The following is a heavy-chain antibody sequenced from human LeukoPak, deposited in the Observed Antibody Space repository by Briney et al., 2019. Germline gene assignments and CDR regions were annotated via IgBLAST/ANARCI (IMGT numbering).Heavy chain of an antibody. CDR2: ISYDGSNK. D-gene: IGHD3-22*01. CDR3: AKRVPDYYAAGYFDY. V-gene: IGHV3-30-3*02. CDR1: GFTFSSYA. J-gene: IGHJ4*02. Sequence: GGSLRLSCAASGFTFSSYAMHWVRQAPGKGLEWVAVISYDGSNKYYADSVKGRFTISRDNSKNTLYLQMNSLRAEDTAVYYCAKRVPDYYAAGYFDYWGQGTLVTVSS.